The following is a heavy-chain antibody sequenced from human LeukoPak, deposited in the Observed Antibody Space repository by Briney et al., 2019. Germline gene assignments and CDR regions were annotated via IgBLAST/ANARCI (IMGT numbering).Heavy chain of an antibody. Sequence: SETLSLTCAVYGGSFSGYYWSWIRQPPGKGLEWMGEINHSGSTNYNPSLKSRVTISVDTSKNQFSLKLSSVTAADTAVYYCARGGRRLHLGYNWFDPWGQGTLVTISS. CDR2: INHSGST. CDR1: GGSFSGYY. J-gene: IGHJ5*02. CDR3: ARGGRRLHLGYNWFDP. D-gene: IGHD5-24*01. V-gene: IGHV4-34*01.